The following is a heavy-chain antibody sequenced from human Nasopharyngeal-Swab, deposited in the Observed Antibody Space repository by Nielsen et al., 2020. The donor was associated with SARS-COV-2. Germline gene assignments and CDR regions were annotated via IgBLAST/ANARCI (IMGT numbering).Heavy chain of an antibody. CDR2: IYYSGST. D-gene: IGHD3-22*01. J-gene: IGHJ4*02. V-gene: IGHV4-39*01. Sequence: SETLSLTCTVSGCSISSSSYYWGWIRQPPGKGLEWIGSIYYSGSTYYNPSLKSRVTIFVDTSKNQFSLKLSSVTAADTAVYYCAKQYYYDSSGYDPRSYYFDYWGQGTLVTVSS. CDR3: AKQYYYDSSGYDPRSYYFDY. CDR1: GCSISSSSYY.